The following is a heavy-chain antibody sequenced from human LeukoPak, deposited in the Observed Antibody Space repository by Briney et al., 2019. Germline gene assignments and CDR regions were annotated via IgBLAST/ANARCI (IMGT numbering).Heavy chain of an antibody. V-gene: IGHV1-2*02. Sequence: ASVKVSCKASGYTLTGYYLHWVRQAPGQGLEWMGWINPNTGATHSAQKFQGRITMTRDSSISTAYMDLSRLRSDDTAVYYCARSPCYGSSGPFDYWGQGTLVTVSS. CDR2: INPNTGAT. J-gene: IGHJ4*02. CDR1: GYTLTGYY. CDR3: ARSPCYGSSGPFDY. D-gene: IGHD3-22*01.